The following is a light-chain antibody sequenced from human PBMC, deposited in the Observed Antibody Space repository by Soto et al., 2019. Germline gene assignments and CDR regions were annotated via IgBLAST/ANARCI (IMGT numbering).Light chain of an antibody. V-gene: IGLV2-14*01. CDR3: TSYTSISTNYV. Sequence: QSALTQPASVSGSPGQSITISCTGTSRDIGGYNYVSWYQQHPGKAPKLMIYEVSNRPSGVSNRFSGSKSGNTASLTISGLQAEDEADYYCTSYTSISTNYVFGTGTKLTVL. CDR2: EVS. CDR1: SRDIGGYNY. J-gene: IGLJ1*01.